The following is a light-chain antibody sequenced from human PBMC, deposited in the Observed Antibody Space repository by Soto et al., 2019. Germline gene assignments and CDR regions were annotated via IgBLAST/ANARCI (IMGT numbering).Light chain of an antibody. CDR2: KAS. Sequence: DIQMTQSPSTLSASLGDRVTITCRASQTISTWLAWYQLKPGKAPKLLIYKASTLESGVPSRFSGSGSGTDFALTISSLQPDDVATYYCQQYSNFSTFGQGSKLEIK. CDR3: QQYSNFST. J-gene: IGKJ2*01. CDR1: QTISTW. V-gene: IGKV1-5*03.